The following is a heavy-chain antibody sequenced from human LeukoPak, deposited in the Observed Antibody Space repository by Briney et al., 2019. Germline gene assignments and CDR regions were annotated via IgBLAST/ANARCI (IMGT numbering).Heavy chain of an antibody. CDR2: IQYDGSKK. D-gene: IGHD3-10*01. J-gene: IGHJ3*02. Sequence: GGSLRLSCVASGFTFSSNGMHWVRQAPGKGLEWVTFIQYDGSKKYYADSVKGRFTISRDNSKNTLYLEMNSLRAEDTAVYYCAKSNGYGLVDIWGQGTMVTVSS. CDR1: GFTFSSNG. CDR3: AKSNGYGLVDI. V-gene: IGHV3-30*02.